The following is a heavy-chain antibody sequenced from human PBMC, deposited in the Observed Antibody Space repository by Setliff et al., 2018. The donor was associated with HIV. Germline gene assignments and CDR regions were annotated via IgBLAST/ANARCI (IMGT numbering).Heavy chain of an antibody. CDR1: GSGFTFSSYS. CDR2: ISSTSSTI. Sequence: PGGSLRLSCAASGSGFTFSSYSMNWVRQAPGKGLEWVSYISSTSSTIYYANSVKGRFTISRDDAKNSLYLQMNSLRAEDTAVYYCVRGSGYYYFDNWGQGALVTVSS. D-gene: IGHD3-22*01. J-gene: IGHJ4*02. V-gene: IGHV3-48*01. CDR3: VRGSGYYYFDN.